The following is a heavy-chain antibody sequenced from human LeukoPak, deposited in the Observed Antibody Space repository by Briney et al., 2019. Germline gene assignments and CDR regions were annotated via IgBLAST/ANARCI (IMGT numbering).Heavy chain of an antibody. Sequence: ASVKVSCKTSGYTLTGYHVHWVRQALGQGLEWMGWFNANSGDTKHAQKFQGRVTMTRDTSIGTDYMELTGLISDDTAIYYCARDPSDGNYYLDYWGQGTLVTVAS. CDR3: ARDPSDGNYYLDY. CDR1: GYTLTGYH. CDR2: FNANSGDT. D-gene: IGHD5-24*01. J-gene: IGHJ4*02. V-gene: IGHV1-2*02.